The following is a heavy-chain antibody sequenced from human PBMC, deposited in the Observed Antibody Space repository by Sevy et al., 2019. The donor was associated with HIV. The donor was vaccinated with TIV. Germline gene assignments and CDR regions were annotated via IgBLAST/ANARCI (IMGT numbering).Heavy chain of an antibody. CDR1: GFSVSSYY. CDR2: STNKLGGHIT. V-gene: IGHV3-72*01. J-gene: IGHJ4*02. D-gene: IGHD2-21*02. Sequence: GGSLRLSCVASGFSVSSYYIDWVRQAPGKGLEFVSRSTNKLGGHITDYAASVDGRFTVLRDDSRNSLDLQMNSLKTEDTAVYYCVNEAWYSIEFWGPGTLVTVSS. CDR3: VNEAWYSIEF.